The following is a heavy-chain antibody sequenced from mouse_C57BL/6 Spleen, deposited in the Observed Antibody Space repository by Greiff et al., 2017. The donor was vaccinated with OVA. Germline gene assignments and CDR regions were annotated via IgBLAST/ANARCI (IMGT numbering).Heavy chain of an antibody. V-gene: IGHV14-4*01. CDR2: IDPENGDT. D-gene: IGHD2-1*01. J-gene: IGHJ2*01. CDR1: GFNIKDDY. CDR3: TTENYGYYNLDY. Sequence: EVQLMEPGAELVRPGASVKLSCTASGFNIKDDYMHWVKQRPEQGLEWIGWIDPENGDTEYASKFQGKATITADTSSNTAYLQLSSLTSEDTAVYYCTTENYGYYNLDYWGQGTTLTVSS.